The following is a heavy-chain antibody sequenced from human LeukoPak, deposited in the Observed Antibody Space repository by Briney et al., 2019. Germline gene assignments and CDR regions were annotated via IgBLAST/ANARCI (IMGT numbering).Heavy chain of an antibody. CDR2: INPNTGGT. Sequence: ASVKVSCKASGYTFSDYYIHWVRQAPGQGLEWMGRINPNTGGTNSTQKFQGRVTMTRDTSISTAYMELGRLRSDDTAVYYCARGGFSISSATWLDHWGQGTLVTVSS. J-gene: IGHJ5*02. V-gene: IGHV1-2*06. D-gene: IGHD6-19*01. CDR3: ARGGFSISSATWLDH. CDR1: GYTFSDYY.